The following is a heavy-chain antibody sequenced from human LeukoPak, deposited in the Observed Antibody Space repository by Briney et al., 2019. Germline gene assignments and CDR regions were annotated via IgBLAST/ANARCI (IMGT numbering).Heavy chain of an antibody. CDR1: GNYW. CDR2: INSDGSWT. D-gene: IGHD4-11*01. J-gene: IGHJ4*02. CDR3: ATRSYFDY. V-gene: IGHV3-74*01. Sequence: GGSLRLSCAASGNYWMHWVRQAPGKGLVWVSHINSDGSWTSYADSVKGRFTISRDNSKNTLYLQMNSLRAEDTAVYYCATRSYFDYWGQGTLVTVSS.